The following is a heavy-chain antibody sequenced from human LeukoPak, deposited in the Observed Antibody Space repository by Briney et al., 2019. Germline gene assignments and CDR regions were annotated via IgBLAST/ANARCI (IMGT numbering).Heavy chain of an antibody. CDR3: AKSACSGGSCYGDFDY. CDR1: GFTFSDYY. J-gene: IGHJ4*02. V-gene: IGHV3-11*01. Sequence: GGSLRLSCAASGFTFSDYYMSWIRQAPGKGLEWVSYISSNGSTIYYADSVKGRFTISRDNAKNSLYLQMNSLRAEDTAVYYCAKSACSGGSCYGDFDYWGQGTLVTVSS. CDR2: ISSNGSTI. D-gene: IGHD2-15*01.